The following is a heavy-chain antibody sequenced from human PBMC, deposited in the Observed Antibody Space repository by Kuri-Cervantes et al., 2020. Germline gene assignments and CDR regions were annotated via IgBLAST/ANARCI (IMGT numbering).Heavy chain of an antibody. CDR1: GGSISSYY. D-gene: IGHD6-13*01. Sequence: SETLSLTCTVSGGSISSYYWSWIRQPPGKGLEWIGYIYYSGSTNYNPSLKSRVTISVDTSKNQFSLKLSSVTAADTAVYYCARAETISSSRPMGYYFDYWGQGTLVTVSS. V-gene: IGHV4-59*13. CDR2: IYYSGST. J-gene: IGHJ4*02. CDR3: ARAETISSSRPMGYYFDY.